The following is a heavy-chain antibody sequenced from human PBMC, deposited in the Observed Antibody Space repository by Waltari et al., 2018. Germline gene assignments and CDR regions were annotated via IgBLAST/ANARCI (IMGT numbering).Heavy chain of an antibody. J-gene: IGHJ5*02. V-gene: IGHV4-34*01. D-gene: IGHD2-2*01. Sequence: QVQLQQWGAGLLKPSETLSLTCAVYGGSFSGYYWSWIRQPPGKGLEWIGEINHSGSTTYNPSLKSRVTISVDTSKNQFSLKLSSVTAADTAVYYCARAVVVVPAAQAPFFGFDPWGQGTLVTVSS. CDR2: INHSGST. CDR3: ARAVVVVPAAQAPFFGFDP. CDR1: GGSFSGYY.